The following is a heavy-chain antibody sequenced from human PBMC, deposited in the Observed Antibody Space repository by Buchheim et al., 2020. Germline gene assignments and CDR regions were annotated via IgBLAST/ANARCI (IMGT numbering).Heavy chain of an antibody. CDR1: GFTFSDYW. Sequence: EVQLVESGGGLVQPGGSLRLSCAASGFTFSDYWMSWVRQAPGKGLEWVANIKQDGSEKYYVDSVKGRFTISRDNAKYSLYLQMSSLRAEDAAVYYCAREGFRDCGIDVWGQGTT. V-gene: IGHV3-7*04. CDR3: AREGFRDCGIDV. J-gene: IGHJ6*02. CDR2: IKQDGSEK.